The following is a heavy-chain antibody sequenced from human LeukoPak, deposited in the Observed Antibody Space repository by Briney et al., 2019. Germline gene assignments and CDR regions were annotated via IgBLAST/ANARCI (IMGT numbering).Heavy chain of an antibody. CDR2: ISYDGSNK. CDR1: GFTFSSYG. CDR3: AREGGEWESPFDY. J-gene: IGHJ4*02. D-gene: IGHD1-26*01. V-gene: IGHV3-30*03. Sequence: GGSLRLSCAASGFTFSSYGMHWVRQAPGKGLEWVAVISYDGSNKYYADSVKGRFTISRDNSKNTLYLQMNSLRAEDTAVYYCAREGGEWESPFDYWGQGTLVIVSS.